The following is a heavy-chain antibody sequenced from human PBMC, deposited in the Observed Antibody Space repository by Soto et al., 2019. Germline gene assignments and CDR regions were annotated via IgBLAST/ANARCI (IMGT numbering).Heavy chain of an antibody. Sequence: XXSLSLSSAASGFTFSTYGMHWVLQAPGKGLEWVAVISYDGNNKYYADSVKGRFTISRDNSKNTLYLQMSSLRAEDTAVYYCAKSVYNWNDGFFDYWGQGTLVTVSS. CDR1: GFTFSTYG. CDR3: AKSVYNWNDGFFDY. J-gene: IGHJ4*02. CDR2: ISYDGNNK. V-gene: IGHV3-30*18. D-gene: IGHD1-1*01.